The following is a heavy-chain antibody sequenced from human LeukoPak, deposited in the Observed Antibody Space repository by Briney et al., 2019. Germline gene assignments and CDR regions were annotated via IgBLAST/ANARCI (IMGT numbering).Heavy chain of an antibody. J-gene: IGHJ5*02. CDR3: AKDSTAAGTFDP. CDR2: ISGDGGST. D-gene: IGHD3-10*01. Sequence: PGGSLRLSCAASGFTFDDYAMHWVRQAPGKGLEWVSLISGDGGSTYYADSVKGRFTISRDNSKNSLYLQMNGLRTEDTALYYCAKDSTAAGTFDPWGQGTLVTVSS. V-gene: IGHV3-43*02. CDR1: GFTFDDYA.